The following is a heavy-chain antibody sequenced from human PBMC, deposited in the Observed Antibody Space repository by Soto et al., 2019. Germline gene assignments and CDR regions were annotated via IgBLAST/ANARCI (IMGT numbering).Heavy chain of an antibody. Sequence: EVQLVESGGGLVQPGRSLRLSCTASGFTFGDYAMNWFRQAPGKGLEWVGFIRSKGDGGTTEYAASVKGRFTISRDDSRGIAYVQMTSLKTEDTAVYYCAGPITTPTGNWGQGTLVTVSS. CDR3: AGPITTPTGN. CDR1: GFTFGDYA. CDR2: IRSKGDGGTT. V-gene: IGHV3-49*03. D-gene: IGHD3-22*01. J-gene: IGHJ4*02.